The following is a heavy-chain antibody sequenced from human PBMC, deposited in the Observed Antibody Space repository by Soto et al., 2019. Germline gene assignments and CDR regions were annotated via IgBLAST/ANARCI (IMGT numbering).Heavy chain of an antibody. Sequence: SETLSLTCTVSGGSISSGTYYWSWIRQPPGKGLEWIGSIYYSGSTYYNPSLKSRVTISVDTSKNQFSLKLSSVTAADTAVYYCARHLGSSSWYSAYYYYGMDVWGQGTTVTVSS. CDR3: ARHLGSSSWYSAYYYYGMDV. D-gene: IGHD6-13*01. CDR1: GGSISSGTYY. CDR2: IYYSGST. J-gene: IGHJ6*02. V-gene: IGHV4-39*01.